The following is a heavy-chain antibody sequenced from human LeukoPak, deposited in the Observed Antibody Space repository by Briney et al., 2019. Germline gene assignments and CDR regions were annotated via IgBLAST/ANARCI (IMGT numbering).Heavy chain of an antibody. Sequence: GGSLRLSCAASGFTFSSYAMSWVRQAPGKGLEWVSAISGSGGSTYYADSVKGRFTISRDNSKNTLYLQMNSLRAEDTAVYYCAKDNDQWTQLLRFDYWGQGTLATVSS. CDR2: ISGSGGST. CDR3: AKDNDQWTQLLRFDY. J-gene: IGHJ4*02. D-gene: IGHD5-18*01. CDR1: GFTFSSYA. V-gene: IGHV3-23*01.